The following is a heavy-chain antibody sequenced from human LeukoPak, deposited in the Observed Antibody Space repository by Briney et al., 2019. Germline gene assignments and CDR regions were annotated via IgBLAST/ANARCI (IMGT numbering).Heavy chain of an antibody. V-gene: IGHV3-53*01. J-gene: IGHJ6*03. CDR1: GLSVSSNF. CDR2: IYSDGNT. Sequence: GGSLRLSCAASGLSVSSNFMSWVRQAPGKGLEWVSVIYSDGNTYYADSVKGRFTISRDNSKNTLNLQMNSLRAEDTAVYYCAKGGEWLVSSAFYYFYMDVWGKGTTVTISS. D-gene: IGHD6-19*01. CDR3: AKGGEWLVSSAFYYFYMDV.